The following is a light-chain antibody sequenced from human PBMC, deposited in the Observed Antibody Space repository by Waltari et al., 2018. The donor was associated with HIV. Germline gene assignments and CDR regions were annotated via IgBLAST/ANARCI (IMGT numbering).Light chain of an antibody. V-gene: IGLV1-44*01. Sequence: QPALTQETSVSGTVGQNVPLSCSGNINHIGNYALGWYQQIAHGAPKTVMFGTPLPSGIPDRFSASKSGTTASLTISGLQPEDEADYFCSTWDYSLTSWVFGGGTKLTVL. CDR1: INHIGNYA. CDR2: GTP. CDR3: STWDYSLTSWV. J-gene: IGLJ3*02.